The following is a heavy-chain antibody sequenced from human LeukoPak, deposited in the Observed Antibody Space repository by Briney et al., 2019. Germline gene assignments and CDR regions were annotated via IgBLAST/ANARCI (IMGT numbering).Heavy chain of an antibody. Sequence: ASVKVSCKTSGYTFTNYGISWVRQAPGQGLEWMGWISGYNGYTNYAQKLQGRVTMTTDTSTSTAYMELRSLRSDDTAVYYCARGDYGGPDAFDIWGQGTLVTVSS. CDR2: ISGYNGYT. CDR1: GYTFTNYG. CDR3: ARGDYGGPDAFDI. D-gene: IGHD4-23*01. V-gene: IGHV1-18*01. J-gene: IGHJ3*02.